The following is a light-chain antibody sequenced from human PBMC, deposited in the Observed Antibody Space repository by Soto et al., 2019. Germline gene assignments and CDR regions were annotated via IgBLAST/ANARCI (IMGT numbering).Light chain of an antibody. CDR1: QSISSF. CDR2: AAS. V-gene: IGKV1-39*01. J-gene: IGKJ1*01. CDR3: QQSLSTPPT. Sequence: DIQMTQSPSSLSASVGDRVTITCRASQSISSFLTWYQQKAGKAPKLLIYAASSLQSGVPSRFSGSGSGTDVTLTISSLQPEDFASYYCQQSLSTPPTFGQGTKVEIK.